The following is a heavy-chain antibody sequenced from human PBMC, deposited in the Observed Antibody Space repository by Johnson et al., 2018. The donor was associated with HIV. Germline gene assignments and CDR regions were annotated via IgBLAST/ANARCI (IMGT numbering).Heavy chain of an antibody. V-gene: IGHV3-64*01. CDR2: ISSNGGST. CDR1: GFTFSSYA. J-gene: IGHJ3*02. D-gene: IGHD1-26*01. CDR3: ARDGNGLGGIVGARGAFDI. Sequence: VQLVESGGGLVQPGGSLRLSCAASGFTFSSYAIHWVRQAPGKGLEYVSAISSNGGSTYYANSVKGRFTISRDHSKNTLYLQMGSLRAEDMAVYYCARDGNGLGGIVGARGAFDIWGQGTMVTVSS.